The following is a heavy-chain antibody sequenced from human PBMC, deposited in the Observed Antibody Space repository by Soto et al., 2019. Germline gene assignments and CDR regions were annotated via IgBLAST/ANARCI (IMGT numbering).Heavy chain of an antibody. V-gene: IGHV4-59*01. D-gene: IGHD3-16*02. CDR1: GGSISDYQ. CDR3: ARMRGLGEISPYFDY. J-gene: IGHJ4*02. CDR2: IYYSGRX. Sequence: QVQLQESGPGLVRPSETLSLTCSVSGGSISDYQWNWIRQSPGKGLEWIGYIYYSGRXNYKPSLXXXXXXXXXXXXXXXXXXXXXXXAADTAVYYCARMRGLGEISPYFDYWGQGTLVTVSS.